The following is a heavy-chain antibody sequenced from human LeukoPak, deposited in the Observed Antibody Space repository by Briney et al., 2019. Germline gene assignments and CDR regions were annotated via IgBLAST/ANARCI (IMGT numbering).Heavy chain of an antibody. J-gene: IGHJ4*02. D-gene: IGHD6-19*01. V-gene: IGHV4-59*01. CDR2: IHYSGST. CDR1: GGSISNYY. Sequence: SETLSLTCTVSGGSISNYYWGWIRQSPEKGLEWIGYIHYSGSTNYNPSLKSRVTISVDTSKNQFSLKLSSVTAADTAVYYCARGYSSGWYYFDYWGQGTLVTVSS. CDR3: ARGYSSGWYYFDY.